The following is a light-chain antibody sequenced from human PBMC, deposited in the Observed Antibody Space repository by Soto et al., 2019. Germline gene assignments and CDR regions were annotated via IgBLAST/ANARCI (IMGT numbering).Light chain of an antibody. J-gene: IGLJ3*02. V-gene: IGLV1-44*01. CDR3: GAWDDILKEV. CDR2: SNN. Sequence: QSVLTQPPSASGTPGQRVTISCSGSSSNIGRNTVNWYQQLPGTAPKLLIYSNNQRPSGVPDRFSGSKSGTSASLAISGLQSDDEADYYCGAWDDILKEVFGGGTKLTVL. CDR1: SSNIGRNT.